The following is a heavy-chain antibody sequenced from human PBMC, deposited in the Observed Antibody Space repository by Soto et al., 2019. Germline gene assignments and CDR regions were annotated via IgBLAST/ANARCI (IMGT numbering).Heavy chain of an antibody. V-gene: IGHV3-49*03. CDR1: GFTFGDYA. D-gene: IGHD6-13*01. J-gene: IGHJ5*02. Sequence: GGSLRLSCTGSGFTFGDYAMSWFRQAPGKGLEWVGLMRSKSYSGTIEYAASVKGRFTISRDNAKSTLYLQMNSLRAEDTAVYYCARAPIAAADYNWFDPWGQGTLVTVSS. CDR3: ARAPIAAADYNWFDP. CDR2: MRSKSYSGTI.